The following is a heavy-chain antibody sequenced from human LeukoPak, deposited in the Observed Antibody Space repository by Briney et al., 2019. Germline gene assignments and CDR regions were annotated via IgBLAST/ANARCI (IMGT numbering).Heavy chain of an antibody. CDR1: GGSVSSGSDY. V-gene: IGHV4-61*01. Sequence: SETLSLTCTVSGGSVSSGSDYWSWIRQPPGKGLEWIGYIYYSGSTNYNPSLKSRVTISVDTSKKQFSLKLSSVTAADTAVYYCARVDCSSTSCYTPQYYFDYWGQGTLVTVPS. CDR2: IYYSGST. CDR3: ARVDCSSTSCYTPQYYFDY. D-gene: IGHD2-2*02. J-gene: IGHJ4*02.